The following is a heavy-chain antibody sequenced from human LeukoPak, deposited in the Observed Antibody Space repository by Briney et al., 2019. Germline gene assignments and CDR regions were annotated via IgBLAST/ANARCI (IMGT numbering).Heavy chain of an antibody. V-gene: IGHV1-2*02. J-gene: IGHJ4*02. D-gene: IGHD2-2*01. CDR2: INPNTGGT. Sequence: ASVKVSCKASGYTFTGYFVHWVRQAPGQGLQWMGWINPNTGGTNYAQKFQGRVTMTRDTSISTAYMELSRLRSDDTAVYYCARSDCSSTSCYVDYWGQGTLVTVSS. CDR3: ARSDCSSTSCYVDY. CDR1: GYTFTGYF.